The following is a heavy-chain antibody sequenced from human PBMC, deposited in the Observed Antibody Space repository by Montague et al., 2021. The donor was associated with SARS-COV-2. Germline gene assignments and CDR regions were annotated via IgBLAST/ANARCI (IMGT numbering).Heavy chain of an antibody. Sequence: SETLSLTCTVSGGSISSSSYYWGWIRQPPGKGLEWIGSIYYSGSTYYNASLKSRVTISVDTSKNQFSLKLSSVTAADTAVYYCARHLYYYDSSGYYPLYSWFDPWGQGSLVTVSS. CDR1: GGSISSSSYY. D-gene: IGHD3-22*01. CDR3: ARHLYYYDSSGYYPLYSWFDP. V-gene: IGHV4-39*01. CDR2: IYYSGST. J-gene: IGHJ5*02.